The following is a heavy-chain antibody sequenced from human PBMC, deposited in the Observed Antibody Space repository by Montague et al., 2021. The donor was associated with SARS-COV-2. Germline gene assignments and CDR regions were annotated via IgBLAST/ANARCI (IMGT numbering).Heavy chain of an antibody. CDR2: IHTSGST. J-gene: IGHJ6*02. V-gene: IGHV4-4*07. CDR1: GGSISSYY. Sequence: SETLSLTCTVSGGSISSYYRSWIWQSAGKGLEWIGRIHTSGSTDXXPSLYSRVTMSVDMSKNQFSLKLSSVTAADTAVYYCASGKYYVSLSGYYSHDYVSGMDVWGQGTTVTVSS. D-gene: IGHD3-3*01. CDR3: ASGKYYVSLSGYYSHDYVSGMDV.